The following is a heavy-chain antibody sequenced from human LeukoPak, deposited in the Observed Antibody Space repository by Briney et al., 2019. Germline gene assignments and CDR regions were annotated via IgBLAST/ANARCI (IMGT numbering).Heavy chain of an antibody. Sequence: PGGSLRLSCAASGFTFSSYAMHWVRQAPGKGLEWVAVISYDGSNKYYADSVKGRFTISRDNSKNTLYLQMNSLRAEDTAVYYCARDRGDVLEWFDPWGQGTLVTVSS. CDR2: ISYDGSNK. J-gene: IGHJ5*02. CDR3: ARDRGDVLEWFDP. V-gene: IGHV3-30*04. D-gene: IGHD3-10*01. CDR1: GFTFSSYA.